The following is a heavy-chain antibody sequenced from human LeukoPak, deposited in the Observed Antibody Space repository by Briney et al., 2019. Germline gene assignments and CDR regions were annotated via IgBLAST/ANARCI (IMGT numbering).Heavy chain of an antibody. J-gene: IGHJ5*01. Sequence: SETLSLTCTVSGYAITSGGFSWNWIRQPPGKGLEWIGCIYDRGPAYYNPSLKSRFTIPVDRPKNQFFLNVTSLTAADTAVYYCARSRQASGLFNSWGQGTLVVVSS. CDR1: GYAITSGGFS. D-gene: IGHD3-10*01. CDR3: ARSRQASGLFNS. CDR2: IYDRGPA. V-gene: IGHV4-30-2*01.